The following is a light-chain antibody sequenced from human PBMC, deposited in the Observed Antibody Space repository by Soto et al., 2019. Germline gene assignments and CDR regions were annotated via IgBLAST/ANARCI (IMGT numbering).Light chain of an antibody. V-gene: IGKV3-20*01. J-gene: IGKJ4*01. CDR3: QQYGGSPLT. Sequence: EIVLTQSPGTLSLSPGERATLSCRASQSVSSNLAWYQQKPGQAPRLLIYGASRRATGIPDRFGGSGSGTDFTLTIRLEPEDFAVYYCQQYGGSPLTFGGGTKVDIK. CDR1: QSVSSN. CDR2: GAS.